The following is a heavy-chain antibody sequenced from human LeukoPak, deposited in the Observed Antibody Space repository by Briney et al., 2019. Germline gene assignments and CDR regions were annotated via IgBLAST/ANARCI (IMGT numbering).Heavy chain of an antibody. CDR3: ARGRVPAARGHNNWFDP. D-gene: IGHD2-2*01. V-gene: IGHV1-8*02. Sequence: ASVKVSCKASGGTFSSYAISWVRQATGQGLEWMGWMNPNSGNTGYAQKFQGRVTMTRNTSISTAYMELSSLRSEDTAVYYCARGRVPAARGHNNWFDPWGQGTLVTVSS. CDR1: GGTFSSYA. CDR2: MNPNSGNT. J-gene: IGHJ5*02.